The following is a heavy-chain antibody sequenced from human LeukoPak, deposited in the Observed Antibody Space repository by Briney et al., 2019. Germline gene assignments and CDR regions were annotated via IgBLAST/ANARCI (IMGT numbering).Heavy chain of an antibody. D-gene: IGHD3-3*01. CDR2: FDPEDGET. CDR3: ATVPLRFLEWLLSL. V-gene: IGHV1-24*01. CDR1: GYTLTELY. J-gene: IGHJ4*02. Sequence: GASVKVSFKVSGYTLTELYMHWVRQAPGKGLEWMGGFDPEDGETIYAQKFQGRVTMTEDTSTDTAYMELSSLRSEDTAVYYCATVPLRFLEWLLSLWGQGTLVTVSS.